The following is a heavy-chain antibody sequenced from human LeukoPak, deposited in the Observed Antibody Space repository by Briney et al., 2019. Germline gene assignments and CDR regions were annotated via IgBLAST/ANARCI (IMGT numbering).Heavy chain of an antibody. CDR3: ARGVEPLAANSLAY. Sequence: GGSLRLSCAASRFTVFTNDMTWVRQAPGKGLEWVSVLYSDGNTKYADSVQGRFTISRDNSKNTLYLEMNSLSPDDTAVYYCARGVEPLAANSLAYRGQGTLVTVSS. V-gene: IGHV3-53*01. CDR1: RFTVFTND. D-gene: IGHD1-14*01. CDR2: LYSDGNT. J-gene: IGHJ4*02.